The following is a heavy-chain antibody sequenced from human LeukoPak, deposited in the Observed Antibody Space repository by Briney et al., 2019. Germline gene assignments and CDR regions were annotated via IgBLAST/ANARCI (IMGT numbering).Heavy chain of an antibody. Sequence: GGSLRLFCAASGFTFGDYAMHWVRQAPGKGLEWVSGISWNSGSIGYADSVKGRFTISRDNAKNSLYLQMNSLRAEDTALYYCAKASKWLLLRGSTFDYWGQGTLVTVSS. CDR1: GFTFGDYA. CDR3: AKASKWLLLRGSTFDY. V-gene: IGHV3-9*01. J-gene: IGHJ4*02. CDR2: ISWNSGSI. D-gene: IGHD3-22*01.